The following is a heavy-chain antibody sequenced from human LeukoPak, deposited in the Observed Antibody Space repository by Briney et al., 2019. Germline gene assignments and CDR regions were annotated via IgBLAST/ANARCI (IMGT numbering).Heavy chain of an antibody. D-gene: IGHD6-19*01. Sequence: GGSLRLSCAASGFTFDDYTMHWVRQAPGKGLEWVSLISWDGGSTYYADSVKGRFTISRDNSKNSLYLQMNSLRTEDTALYYCAKDEKGDGSGCPGDWGQGTLVTVSS. CDR2: ISWDGGST. J-gene: IGHJ4*02. CDR1: GFTFDDYT. V-gene: IGHV3-43*01. CDR3: AKDEKGDGSGCPGD.